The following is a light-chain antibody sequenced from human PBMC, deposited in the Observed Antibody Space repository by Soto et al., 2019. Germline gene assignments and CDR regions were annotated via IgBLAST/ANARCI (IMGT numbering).Light chain of an antibody. CDR2: AVS. V-gene: IGLV2-14*03. Sequence: QSALTQPASLSGSPGQSIAISCTGTSSDVGAYNYVSWYQQYPGKAPKLMIYAVSNRHSGVSDRFSCSKSVITASLTISVLQADDEAAYYCSLYTTSFTYVFGTGTKLTVL. CDR1: SSDVGAYNY. J-gene: IGLJ1*01. CDR3: SLYTTSFTYV.